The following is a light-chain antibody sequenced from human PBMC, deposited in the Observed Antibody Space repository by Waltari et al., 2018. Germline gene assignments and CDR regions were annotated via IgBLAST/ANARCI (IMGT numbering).Light chain of an antibody. CDR2: KAF. Sequence: DIQMTQSPSTLSASVGDRVPITCRASQSISNWLAWYQQKPGKAPKLLIYKAFNLESGVPSRFSGSGSGTEFTLTISSLQPDDFATYYCQQYDNYWTFGQGTKVEIK. CDR3: QQYDNYWT. CDR1: QSISNW. J-gene: IGKJ1*01. V-gene: IGKV1-5*03.